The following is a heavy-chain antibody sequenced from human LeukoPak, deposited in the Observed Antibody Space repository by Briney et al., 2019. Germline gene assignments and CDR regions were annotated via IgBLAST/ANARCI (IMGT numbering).Heavy chain of an antibody. CDR1: GFTFSSYS. D-gene: IGHD2-2*01. CDR3: ARENPYCSSTSCYGLGAFDI. J-gene: IGHJ3*02. Sequence: GGSLRLSCAASGFTFSSYSMNWVRQAPGKGLEWVSSISSGSSYIYYGDSVKGRFTISRDNAKNSLYLQMNSLRAEDTAVYYCARENPYCSSTSCYGLGAFDIWGQGTMVTVSS. CDR2: ISSGSSYI. V-gene: IGHV3-21*01.